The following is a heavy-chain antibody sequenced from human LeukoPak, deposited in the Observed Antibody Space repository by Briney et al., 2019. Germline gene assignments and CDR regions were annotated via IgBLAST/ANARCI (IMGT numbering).Heavy chain of an antibody. CDR2: IYYSGST. CDR1: GGSISSSSYY. Sequence: SETLSLTCTVSGGSISSSSYYWGWIRQPPGKGLEWIGSIYYSGSTYYNPSLKSRVTISVDTSKNQFSLKLSSVTAADTAVYYCARIIVGATFDCWGQGTLVTVSS. J-gene: IGHJ4*02. V-gene: IGHV4-39*01. D-gene: IGHD1-26*01. CDR3: ARIIVGATFDC.